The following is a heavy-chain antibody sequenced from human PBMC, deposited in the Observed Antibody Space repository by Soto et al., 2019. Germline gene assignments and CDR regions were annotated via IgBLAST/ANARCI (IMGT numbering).Heavy chain of an antibody. CDR2: IKSKTDGGTT. CDR3: TTDVTEMSSGCYNNFDY. D-gene: IGHD6-19*01. CDR1: GFTFSNAW. J-gene: IGHJ4*02. V-gene: IGHV3-15*01. Sequence: SGGSLRLSCAASGFTFSNAWMSWVRQAPGKGLEWVGRIKSKTDGGTTDYAAPVKGRFTISRDDSKNTLYLQMNSLKTEDTAVYYCTTDVTEMSSGCYNNFDYWGQGTLVTVSS.